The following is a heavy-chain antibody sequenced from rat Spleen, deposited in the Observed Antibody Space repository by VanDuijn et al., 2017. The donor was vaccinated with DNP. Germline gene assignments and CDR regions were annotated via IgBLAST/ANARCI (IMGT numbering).Heavy chain of an antibody. Sequence: EVQLVESGGGLVQPGGSLRLSCAASGFTFSDYYMSWVRQAPKKGLEWVATIIYDGSRTYFRDSVKGRFTISRDNAKSTLYLQMDSLRSEDTATYYCARNYYSGSYFDYWGQGIMVTVS. D-gene: IGHD1-1*01. J-gene: IGHJ2*01. CDR2: IIYDGSRT. V-gene: IGHV5-7*01. CDR1: GFTFSDYY. CDR3: ARNYYSGSYFDY.